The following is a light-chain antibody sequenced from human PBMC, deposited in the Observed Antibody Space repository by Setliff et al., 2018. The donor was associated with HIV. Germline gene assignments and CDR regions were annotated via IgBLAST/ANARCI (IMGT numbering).Light chain of an antibody. CDR3: KSYTGSSPLYV. CDR2: DVS. V-gene: IGLV2-14*03. CDR1: SIGIYNY. J-gene: IGLJ1*01. Sequence: ALTQPASVSGSPGQSITISCTGTSIGIYNYVSWYQQHPGKAPKLMIYDVSERPSGVSRRFSASKSGNTASLTISGLQPEDEADYYRKSYTGSSPLYVFGAGTKVTV.